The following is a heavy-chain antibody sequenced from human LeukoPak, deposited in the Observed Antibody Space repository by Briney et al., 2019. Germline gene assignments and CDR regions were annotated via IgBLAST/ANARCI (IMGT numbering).Heavy chain of an antibody. CDR3: ARDASIHDSSSYYFLW. CDR1: GGTFSRSA. V-gene: IGHV1-69*13. CDR2: IVPMFRTA. Sequence: SVKVSCKASGGTFSRSAVNWVRQAPGQGLEWMGGIVPMFRTANYAQKFRGRVTITADESTSTAYMELNSLRSEDTAVYYCARDASIHDSSSYYFLWWGQGTLVTVSS. J-gene: IGHJ4*02. D-gene: IGHD3-22*01.